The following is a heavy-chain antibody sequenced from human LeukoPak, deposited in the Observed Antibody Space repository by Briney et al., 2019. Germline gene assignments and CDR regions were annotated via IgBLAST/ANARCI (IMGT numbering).Heavy chain of an antibody. D-gene: IGHD6-13*01. J-gene: IGHJ6*03. V-gene: IGHV1-2*02. CDR2: TNLNSGGT. CDR3: AREGSTGIAAAGYYYYYMDV. Sequence: GPSVKASCKAPGSTFTGYYLHWVRQPPGQGLEWMGGTNLNSGGTNYAQKFQGRVTMTRDTSISTAYMELSRLRSDDTAVYYCAREGSTGIAAAGYYYYYMDVWGKGTTVTVSS. CDR1: GSTFTGYY.